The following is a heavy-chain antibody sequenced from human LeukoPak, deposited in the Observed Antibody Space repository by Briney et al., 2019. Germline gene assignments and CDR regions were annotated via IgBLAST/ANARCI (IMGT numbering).Heavy chain of an antibody. J-gene: IGHJ1*01. CDR2: ISSSASTI. Sequence: GGSLRLSCAASGFTFSSYTMNWVRQAPGKGLEWVSYISSSASTIYYADSVKGRFTISRDNAKNSLYLQMNSLRAEDTAVYYCAKVGIAAAATRYLQHWGQGTLVTVSS. V-gene: IGHV3-48*04. CDR1: GFTFSSYT. D-gene: IGHD6-13*01. CDR3: AKVGIAAAATRYLQH.